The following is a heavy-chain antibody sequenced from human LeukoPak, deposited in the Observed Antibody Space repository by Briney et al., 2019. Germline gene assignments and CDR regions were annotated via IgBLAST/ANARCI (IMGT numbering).Heavy chain of an antibody. Sequence: SQTLSLTCTVSGGSISSGGYYWSWIRQHPGKGLEWIGYIYYSGSTYYNPPLKSRVTISVDTSKNQFSLKLSSVTAADTAVYYCAREGILGYCSSTSCYRIDYGMDVWGQGTTVTVSS. D-gene: IGHD2-2*02. CDR2: IYYSGST. J-gene: IGHJ6*02. CDR1: GGSISSGGYY. CDR3: AREGILGYCSSTSCYRIDYGMDV. V-gene: IGHV4-31*03.